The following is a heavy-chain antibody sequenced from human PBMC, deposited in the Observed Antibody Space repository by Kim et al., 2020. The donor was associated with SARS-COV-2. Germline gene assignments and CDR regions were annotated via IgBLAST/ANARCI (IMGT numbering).Heavy chain of an antibody. J-gene: IGHJ6*02. CDR2: IYYSGST. V-gene: IGHV4-59*01. Sequence: SETLSLTCTVSGGSISSYYWSWIRQPPGKGLEWIGYIYYSGSTNYNPSLKSRVTISVDTSKNQFSLKLSSVTAVDTAVYYCARGRLRGQPRYYDSSGYYSHDYYYYGMDVWGQGTTVTVSS. CDR1: GGSISSYY. D-gene: IGHD3-22*01. CDR3: ARGRLRGQPRYYDSSGYYSHDYYYYGMDV.